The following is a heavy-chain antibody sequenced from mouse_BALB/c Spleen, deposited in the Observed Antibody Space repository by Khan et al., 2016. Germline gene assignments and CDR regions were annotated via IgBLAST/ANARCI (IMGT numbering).Heavy chain of an antibody. Sequence: QVQLKQSGAELVKPGASVKMSCKASGYTFTSYNMHWVKQTPGQGLEWIGAIYPGNGDTSYNQKFKGKATLTADKSSSTAYTQLSSLTSEDSAVYYCAREGNYFDYWGQGTTLTVSS. CDR2: IYPGNGDT. D-gene: IGHD2-14*01. CDR3: AREGNYFDY. J-gene: IGHJ2*01. CDR1: GYTFTSYN. V-gene: IGHV1-12*01.